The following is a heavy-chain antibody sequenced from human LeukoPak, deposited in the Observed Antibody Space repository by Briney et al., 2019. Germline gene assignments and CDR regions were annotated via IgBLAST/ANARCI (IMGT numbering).Heavy chain of an antibody. D-gene: IGHD3-10*01. CDR2: VDPEDGET. CDR3: ATDTMVRGVIIPFDY. V-gene: IGHV1-69-2*01. J-gene: IGHJ4*02. Sequence: VEVSCKVSGYTFTDYYMHWVQQAPGKGLEWMGLVDPEDGETIYAEKFQGRVTITADTSTDTAYMELSSLRSEDTAVYYCATDTMVRGVIIPFDYWGQGTLVTVSS. CDR1: GYTFTDYY.